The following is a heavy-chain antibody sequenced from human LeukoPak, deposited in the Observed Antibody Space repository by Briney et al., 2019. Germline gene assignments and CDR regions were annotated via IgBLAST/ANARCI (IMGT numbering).Heavy chain of an antibody. CDR2: ISSHAIYI. CDR3: ARDLSPADPGGFDY. J-gene: IGHJ4*02. CDR1: GFTFDDYA. Sequence: GGSLRLSCAASGFTFDDYAMHWLRQAPGKGLEWVSTISSHAIYIYYADSVKGRFTISRDNSENSVYLQMDSLRADDTARYFCARDLSPADPGGFDYWGQGALVTVSS. V-gene: IGHV3-21*06. D-gene: IGHD3-16*01.